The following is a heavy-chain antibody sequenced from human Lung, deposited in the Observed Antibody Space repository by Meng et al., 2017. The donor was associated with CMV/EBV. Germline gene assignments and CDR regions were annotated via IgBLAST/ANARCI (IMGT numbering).Heavy chain of an antibody. J-gene: IGHJ6*02. CDR3: ARDLCSSPSCYFGSYYYGMDV. CDR1: GCFISNGGYY. Sequence: SDTLSLTCTVSGCFISNGGYYWSWIRQHPGKGLEWIVYIYYSGSTYYNLSLKSRVTISVDTSKNKRSMKISSLTAADTAVYYCARDLCSSPSCYFGSYYYGMDVWGQGTTVTVSS. V-gene: IGHV4-31*03. CDR2: IYYSGST. D-gene: IGHD2-2*01.